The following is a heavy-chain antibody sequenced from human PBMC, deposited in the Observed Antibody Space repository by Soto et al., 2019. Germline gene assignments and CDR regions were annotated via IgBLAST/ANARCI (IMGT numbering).Heavy chain of an antibody. CDR3: ARDQAMAQFDY. D-gene: IGHD5-18*01. CDR2: INAYNGNT. J-gene: IGHJ4*02. Sequence: QVQLVQSGAEVKKPGASVKVSCKDSGYTFTNYGISWVRQAPGQGLEWMGWINAYNGNTKYAQKLQGRVTMTTDTSTSTAYMELRSLRSDATAVYYCARDQAMAQFDYWGQGTLVTVSS. V-gene: IGHV1-18*01. CDR1: GYTFTNYG.